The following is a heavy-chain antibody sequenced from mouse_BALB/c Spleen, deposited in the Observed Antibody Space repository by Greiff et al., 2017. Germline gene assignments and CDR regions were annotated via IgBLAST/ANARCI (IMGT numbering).Heavy chain of an antibody. V-gene: IGHV1-54*01. J-gene: IGHJ4*01. CDR2: INPGSGGT. CDR1: GYAFTNYL. Sequence: VQLQQSGAELVRPGTSVKVSCKASGYAFTNYLIEWVKQRPGQGLEWIGVINPGSGGTNYNEKFKGKATLTADKSSSTAYMQLSSLTSDDSAVYFCARSIYYDYYYAMDYWGQGTSVTVSS. D-gene: IGHD2-4*01. CDR3: ARSIYYDYYYAMDY.